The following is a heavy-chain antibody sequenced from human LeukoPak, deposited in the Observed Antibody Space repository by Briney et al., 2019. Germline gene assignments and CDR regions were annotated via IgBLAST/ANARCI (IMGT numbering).Heavy chain of an antibody. CDR1: GGSTSSVDYY. Sequence: SETLSLTCTVSGGSTSSVDYYWSWIRQPPGKGLEWIGYIYYSGSTYYNPSLKSRVTISVDTSKNQFSLKLSSVTAADTAVYYCARRPDCSSTSCYSFWFDPWGQGTLVTVSS. CDR3: ARRPDCSSTSCYSFWFDP. D-gene: IGHD2-2*02. V-gene: IGHV4-30-4*08. CDR2: IYYSGST. J-gene: IGHJ5*02.